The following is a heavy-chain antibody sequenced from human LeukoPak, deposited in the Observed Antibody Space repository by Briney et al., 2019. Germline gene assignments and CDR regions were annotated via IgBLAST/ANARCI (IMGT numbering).Heavy chain of an antibody. CDR2: ISVSGGST. V-gene: IGHV3-23*01. CDR3: AKERSRGGDCLDY. Sequence: PGGSLRLSCAASGFTYSSYAMSWVRQPPGKGLEWVSAISVSGGSTYYADSVKGRFTISRDNSKNTLYLQMNSLRAEETAVYYCAKERSRGGDCLDYWGQGTLVTVSS. J-gene: IGHJ4*02. D-gene: IGHD2-21*02. CDR1: GFTYSSYA.